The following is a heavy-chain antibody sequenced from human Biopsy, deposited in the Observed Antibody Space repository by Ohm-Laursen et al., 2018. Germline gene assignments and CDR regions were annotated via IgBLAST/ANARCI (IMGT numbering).Heavy chain of an antibody. CDR2: IRSKPDGGIA. CDR3: TTDLAGYCSSTSCYKAIEFDP. V-gene: IGHV3-15*01. CDR1: GFTFSNAW. J-gene: IGHJ5*02. Sequence: GSLRLSCSASGFTFSNAWMSWVRQAPGKGLEWVGRIRSKPDGGIAEYTAPVKGRFTISREDSENTVFLQMTSLKTEDTAVYYCTTDLAGYCSSTSCYKAIEFDPWGQGTLVTVSS. D-gene: IGHD2-2*02.